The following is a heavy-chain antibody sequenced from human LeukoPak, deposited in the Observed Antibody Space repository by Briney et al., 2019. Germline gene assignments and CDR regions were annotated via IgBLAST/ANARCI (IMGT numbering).Heavy chain of an antibody. CDR1: GGSISSGGYS. D-gene: IGHD3-22*01. Sequence: SETLSLTCAVSGGSISSGGYSWSWIRQPPGKGLEWTGYIYHSGSTYYNPSLKSRVTISVDRSKNQFSLKLSSVTAADTAVYYCARSYDSSGYHFDYWGQGTLVTVSS. J-gene: IGHJ4*02. CDR2: IYHSGST. CDR3: ARSYDSSGYHFDY. V-gene: IGHV4-30-2*01.